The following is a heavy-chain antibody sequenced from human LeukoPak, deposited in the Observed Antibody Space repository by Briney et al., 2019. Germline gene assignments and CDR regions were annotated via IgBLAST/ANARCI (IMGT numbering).Heavy chain of an antibody. D-gene: IGHD2-2*01. J-gene: IGHJ6*03. V-gene: IGHV4-30-4*08. CDR1: GGSISSGDYY. CDR3: ARLVPADTYYYYYYMDV. CDR2: IYYSGST. Sequence: PSQTLSLTCTVSGGSISSGDYYWSWIRQPPGKGLEWIGYIYYSGSTYYNPSLKSRVTISVDTSKNQFSLKLSSVTGADTAVYYCARLVPADTYYYYYYMDVWGKGTTVTVSS.